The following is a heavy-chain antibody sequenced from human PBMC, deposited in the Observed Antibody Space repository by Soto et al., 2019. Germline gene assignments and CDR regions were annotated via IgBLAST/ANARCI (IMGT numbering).Heavy chain of an antibody. D-gene: IGHD5-12*01. J-gene: IGHJ4*02. Sequence: GGSLRLSCAASGFTFSKYWMHWVRQAPGKGLVWVSRINSDATTTTYADSVKGRFTISRDNAKNTLYLQMNSLRAEDTAVYYCVPQSAYGLDYWGQGNLVTVSS. CDR1: GFTFSKYW. CDR3: VPQSAYGLDY. V-gene: IGHV3-74*01. CDR2: INSDATTT.